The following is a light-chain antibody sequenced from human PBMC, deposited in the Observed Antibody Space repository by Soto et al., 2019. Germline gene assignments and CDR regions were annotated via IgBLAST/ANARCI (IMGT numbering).Light chain of an antibody. Sequence: DIQLTQSPSLLSASVGDRVTITCRASQGISSYLAWYQQKPGKAPKLLIYAASTLQSGVPSRFSGSGSGTEFTLTISSLQPEDFATYYCQQLNSYPPTFGPGTKVDI. CDR2: AAS. CDR3: QQLNSYPPT. V-gene: IGKV1-9*01. CDR1: QGISSY. J-gene: IGKJ3*01.